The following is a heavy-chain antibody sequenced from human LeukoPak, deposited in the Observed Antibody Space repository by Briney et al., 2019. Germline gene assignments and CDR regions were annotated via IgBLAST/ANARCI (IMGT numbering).Heavy chain of an antibody. D-gene: IGHD3-3*01. CDR2: IRYDGSNK. Sequence: GGSLRLSCAASGFTFSSYGMHWVRQAPGKGLEWVAFIRYDGSNKYYADSVKGRFTISRDNSKNTLYLQMNSLRAEDTAVYYCAKDPYDFCSGSHLYYFDYWGQGTLVTVSS. J-gene: IGHJ4*02. CDR1: GFTFSSYG. CDR3: AKDPYDFCSGSHLYYFDY. V-gene: IGHV3-30*02.